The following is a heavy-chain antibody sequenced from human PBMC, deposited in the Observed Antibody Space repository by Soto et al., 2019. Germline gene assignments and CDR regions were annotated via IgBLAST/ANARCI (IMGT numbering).Heavy chain of an antibody. CDR3: ARVVVGDPAGWYFDH. J-gene: IGHJ2*01. Sequence: QVQLVGSGGGLVKPGGSLRLSCASSGFTFSDYYMSWIRQAPEKGLEWVSYISGSCTTIYYADSVKGRFTTSRDNAKNSLYLQMNSLRAEDTAVYYCARVVVGDPAGWYFDHWGRVTLVSVSS. D-gene: IGHD3-16*01. V-gene: IGHV3-11*01. CDR1: GFTFSDYY. CDR2: ISGSCTTI.